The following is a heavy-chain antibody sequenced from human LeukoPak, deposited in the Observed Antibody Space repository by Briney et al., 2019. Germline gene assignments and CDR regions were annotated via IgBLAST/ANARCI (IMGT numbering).Heavy chain of an antibody. D-gene: IGHD2-8*01. J-gene: IGHJ6*03. CDR1: GFTFSSYA. Sequence: PGGSLRLSCAASGFTFSSYAMHWVRQAPGKGLEWVSSISSSSSYIYYADSVKGRFTISRDNAKNSLYLQMNSLRAEDTAVYYCARGGVNYYYMDVWGKGTTVTVSS. CDR3: ARGGVNYYYMDV. V-gene: IGHV3-21*01. CDR2: ISSSSSYI.